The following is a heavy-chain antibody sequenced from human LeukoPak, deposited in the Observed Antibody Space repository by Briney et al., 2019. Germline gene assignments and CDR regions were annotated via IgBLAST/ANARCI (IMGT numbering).Heavy chain of an antibody. Sequence: PSETLSLTCAVYGGSFSGYYWRWLRQPPGKGLEWVGEINHSGSNNYNPSLKSGVTISVDTSKNQFSLKLSSVTAADTAVYYCARIGRTIFGVVTTHYYGMDVWGQGTTVTVSS. CDR1: GGSFSGYY. J-gene: IGHJ6*02. CDR3: ARIGRTIFGVVTTHYYGMDV. V-gene: IGHV4-34*01. CDR2: INHSGSN. D-gene: IGHD3-3*01.